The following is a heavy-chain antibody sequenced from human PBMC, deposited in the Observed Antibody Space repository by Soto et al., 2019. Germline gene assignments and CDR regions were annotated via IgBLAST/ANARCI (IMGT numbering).Heavy chain of an antibody. J-gene: IGHJ4*02. V-gene: IGHV3-23*01. CDR2: ISGSGGST. D-gene: IGHD3-9*01. CDR3: AKAPLDEKYDILTGYYGPFDY. Sequence: EVQLLESGGGLVQPGGSLRLSCAASGFTFSSYAMSWVRQAPGKGLEWVSAISGSGGSTYYADSVKGRFTISRDNSKNTLYLQMNSLRAEDTAVYYCAKAPLDEKYDILTGYYGPFDYWGQGTLVTVSS. CDR1: GFTFSSYA.